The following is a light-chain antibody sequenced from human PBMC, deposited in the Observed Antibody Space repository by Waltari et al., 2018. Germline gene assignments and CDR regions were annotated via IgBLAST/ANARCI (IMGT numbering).Light chain of an antibody. CDR2: KAS. J-gene: IGKJ4*01. CDR3: QQYNTYSLT. CDR1: QSISSW. V-gene: IGKV1-5*03. Sequence: DVHMTQSPSTLSASVGDRVTITCRGSQSISSWLAWYQQKPGKAPKFLIYKASNLESGVPSRFSGSGSGTEFTLTISSLQPDDFATYYCQQYNTYSLTFGGGTKVEIK.